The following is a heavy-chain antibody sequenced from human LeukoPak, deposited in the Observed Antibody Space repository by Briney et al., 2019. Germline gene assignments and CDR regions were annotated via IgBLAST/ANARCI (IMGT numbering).Heavy chain of an antibody. CDR3: ARGRPAPRMVTGRLDY. CDR1: GFTFSSYS. CDR2: ISSSSSTI. J-gene: IGHJ4*02. V-gene: IGHV3-48*02. Sequence: PGGSLRLSCAASGFTFSSYSMNWVRQAPGKGLEWVSYISSSSSTIYYADSVKGRFTISRDNAKNSLYLQMNSLRDEDTAVYYCARGRPAPRMVTGRLDYGGQGPLVTVSS. D-gene: IGHD5-18*01.